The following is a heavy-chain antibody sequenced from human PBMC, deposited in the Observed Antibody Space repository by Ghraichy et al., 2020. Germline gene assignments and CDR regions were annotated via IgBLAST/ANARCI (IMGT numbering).Heavy chain of an antibody. V-gene: IGHV3-64*01. CDR1: GFTFSSYA. CDR2: ISSNGGST. D-gene: IGHD1-26*01. J-gene: IGHJ6*02. CDR3: AREGSGSYYGYYYYGMDV. Sequence: GESLNISCAASGFTFSSYAMHWVRQAPGKELEYVSAISSNGGSTYYANSVKGRFTISRDNSKNTLYLQMGSLRAEDMAVYYCAREGSGSYYGYYYYGMDVWGQGTTVTVSS.